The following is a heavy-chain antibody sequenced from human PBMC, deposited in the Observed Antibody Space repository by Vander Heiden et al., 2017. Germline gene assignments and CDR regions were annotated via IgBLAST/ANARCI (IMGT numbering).Heavy chain of an antibody. J-gene: IGHJ4*02. V-gene: IGHV4-31*03. CDR2: IYYSGST. CDR1: GGSISSGGYY. Sequence: QVQLQESGPGLVKPSQTLSLTCTVSGGSISSGGYYWSWIRQHPGKGLEWIGYIYYSGSTYYNPSLKSRVTISVDTSKNQFSLMLSSVTAADTAVYYCARDSSGFYYFDYWGQGTLVTVSS. D-gene: IGHD6-19*01. CDR3: ARDSSGFYYFDY.